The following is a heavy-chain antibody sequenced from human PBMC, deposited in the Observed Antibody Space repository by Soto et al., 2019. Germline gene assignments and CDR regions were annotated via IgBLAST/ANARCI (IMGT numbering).Heavy chain of an antibody. Sequence: EVQLVESGGGLVKPGGSLRLSCAASGFTFSSYSMNWVRQAPGKGLEWVSSIGSSNNYIKYADSVKGRFTISRDNAKNSLYLQMNSLRAEDTAVYYCARPFYDLWSGYLPAFDPWGQGTLVTVSS. CDR1: GFTFSSYS. D-gene: IGHD3-3*01. J-gene: IGHJ5*02. CDR3: ARPFYDLWSGYLPAFDP. CDR2: IGSSNNYI. V-gene: IGHV3-21*01.